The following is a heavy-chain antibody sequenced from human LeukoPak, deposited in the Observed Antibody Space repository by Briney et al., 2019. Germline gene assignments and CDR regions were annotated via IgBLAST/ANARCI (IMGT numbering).Heavy chain of an antibody. Sequence: SGGSLRLSCAASGFTFSSYAMSWVRQAPGKGLEWVSAISGSGGSTYYADSVKGRFTISRDNSKNTLYLQMNSLRAEDTAVYYCAKDGVFGGWDIVVVVAANLAPRHLYWGQGTLVTVSS. D-gene: IGHD2-15*01. J-gene: IGHJ4*02. CDR1: GFTFSSYA. V-gene: IGHV3-23*01. CDR2: ISGSGGST. CDR3: AKDGVFGGWDIVVVVAANLAPRHLY.